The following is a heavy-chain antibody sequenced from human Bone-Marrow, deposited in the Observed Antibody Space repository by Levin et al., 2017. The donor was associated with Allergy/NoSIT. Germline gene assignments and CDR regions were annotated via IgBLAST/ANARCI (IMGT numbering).Heavy chain of an antibody. CDR2: ISWDGGST. D-gene: IGHD4-17*01. CDR1: GFTFDDYA. V-gene: IGHV3-43D*04. Sequence: PGGSLRLSCAASGFTFDDYAMHWVRQAPGKGLEWVSLISWDGGSTYYADSVKGRFTISRDNSKNSLYLQMNSLRAEDTALYYCAKGPSYGDYVIGAFDIWGQGTMVTVSS. CDR3: AKGPSYGDYVIGAFDI. J-gene: IGHJ3*02.